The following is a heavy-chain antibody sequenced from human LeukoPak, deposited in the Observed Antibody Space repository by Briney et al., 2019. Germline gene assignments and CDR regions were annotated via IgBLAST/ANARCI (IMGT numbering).Heavy chain of an antibody. V-gene: IGHV4-38-2*01. J-gene: IGHJ4*02. CDR2: IYYSGST. Sequence: GSLRLSCAASGFTFSSYAMSWVRQAPGKGLEWIGSIYYSGSTYYNPSLKSRVTISVDTSKNQFSLKLSSVTAADTAVYYCARRLKLSSSWAYFDYWGQGTPVTVSS. CDR1: GFTFSSYA. CDR3: ARRLKLSSSWAYFDY. D-gene: IGHD6-13*01.